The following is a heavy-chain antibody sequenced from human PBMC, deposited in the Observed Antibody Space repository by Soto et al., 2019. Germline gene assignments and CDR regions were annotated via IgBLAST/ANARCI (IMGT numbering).Heavy chain of an antibody. V-gene: IGHV3-13*01. Sequence: EVQLVESGGGLVQPGGSLRLSCAASGFTFSNYDMHWVRQVTGKGLEWVSAIGAAGDTYYPDSVKGRFTISRENAKNSLYLQKNSLRAEDTAVDFCASGGWGSSWYEGGSRIDYWGQGALVTVSS. CDR1: GFTFSNYD. CDR2: IGAAGDT. J-gene: IGHJ4*02. CDR3: ASGGWGSSWYEGGSRIDY. D-gene: IGHD6-13*01.